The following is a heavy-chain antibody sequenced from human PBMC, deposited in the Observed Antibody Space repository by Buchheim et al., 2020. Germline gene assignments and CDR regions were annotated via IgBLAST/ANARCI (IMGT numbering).Heavy chain of an antibody. CDR1: GFTFSSYE. J-gene: IGHJ4*01. CDR2: ITSSGDIG. Sequence: EVQLVESGGGLVQPGGSLRLSCAASGFTFSSYEMNWVRQAPGKGLEWVSYITSSGDIGYYADSVKGRFTISRDNAKNSLYLRMNRMRAEETAVYYCARSLGAAGEHFDYWGQGT. V-gene: IGHV3-48*03. CDR3: ARSLGAAGEHFDY. D-gene: IGHD6-25*01.